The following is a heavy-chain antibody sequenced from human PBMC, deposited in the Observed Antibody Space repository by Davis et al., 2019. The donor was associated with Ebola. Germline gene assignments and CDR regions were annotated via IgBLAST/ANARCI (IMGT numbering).Heavy chain of an antibody. CDR1: AYTFTSYD. D-gene: IGHD2-15*01. CDR3: ARRLGVSKDTRHNH. J-gene: IGHJ5*02. CDR2: MNPNSGNT. V-gene: IGHV1-8*01. Sequence: AASVQVSCKASAYTFTSYDINWVRQATGQGLEWMGWMNPNSGNTGYAQKFQGRVTMTRNTSISTAYMEVSSLRSEDTAVYYCARRLGVSKDTRHNHWGQGTLVTVSS.